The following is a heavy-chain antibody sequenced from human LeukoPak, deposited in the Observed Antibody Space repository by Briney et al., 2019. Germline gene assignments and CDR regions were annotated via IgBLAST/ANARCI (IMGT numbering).Heavy chain of an antibody. V-gene: IGHV4-30-2*01. CDR3: ARAAARTTWDY. D-gene: IGHD6-6*01. CDR2: IYHSGST. CDR1: GGSISSGGYS. J-gene: IGHJ4*02. Sequence: SETLSLTCAVSGGSISSGGYSWSWIRQPPGKGLEWIGYIYHSGSTYYNPSLKSRVTISVDRSKNQFSLKLSSVTAADTAVYYCARAAARTTWDYWGQGTLVTVSS.